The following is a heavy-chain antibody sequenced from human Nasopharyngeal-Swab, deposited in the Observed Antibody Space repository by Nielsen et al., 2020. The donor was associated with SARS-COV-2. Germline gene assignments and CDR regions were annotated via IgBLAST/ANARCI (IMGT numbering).Heavy chain of an antibody. CDR3: AKYFGSGAYEAFCDY. D-gene: IGHD1-26*01. CDR2: ISGSGGST. J-gene: IGHJ4*01. Sequence: GESLKISCAASGFTFSSYAMSWVRQAPGKGLEWVSAISGSGGSTYYADSVKGRFTISRDNSKNTVYLQMNSLRAEDTAIYYCAKYFGSGAYEAFCDYWGHGTLVTVSS. V-gene: IGHV3-23*01. CDR1: GFTFSSYA.